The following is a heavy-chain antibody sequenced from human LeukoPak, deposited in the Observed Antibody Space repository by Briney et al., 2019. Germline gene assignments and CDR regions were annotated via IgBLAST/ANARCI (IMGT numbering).Heavy chain of an antibody. CDR1: ASTFSSYA. J-gene: IGHJ4*02. V-gene: IGHV3-30*08. CDR2: ISYDGSNK. Sequence: PGRSLRLSCAASASTFSSYAMHCVRHAPGKWLEWEAFISYDGSNKNYPASVKSRFTISRDNSKNTLYLQMSTLRTKHTISDQCARSFLGFCSGGSCYPPGYWGQGTLVTVSS. D-gene: IGHD2-15*01. CDR3: ARSFLGFCSGGSCYPPGY.